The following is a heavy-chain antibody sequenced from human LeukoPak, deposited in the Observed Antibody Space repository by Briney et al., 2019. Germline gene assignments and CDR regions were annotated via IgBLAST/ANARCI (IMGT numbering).Heavy chain of an antibody. J-gene: IGHJ4*02. D-gene: IGHD5-12*01. CDR3: ARGEWLPAGRYYFDF. V-gene: IGHV4-59*01. Sequence: PSETLSLTCTISGGSINNCHWTWIRQPPGKGLEWIGYIYKGATTDYNPSLKSRVTISEDTSKNQFSLRLSSVTAADTAVYYCARGEWLPAGRYYFDFWGQGTLVAVSS. CDR1: GGSINNCH. CDR2: IYKGATT.